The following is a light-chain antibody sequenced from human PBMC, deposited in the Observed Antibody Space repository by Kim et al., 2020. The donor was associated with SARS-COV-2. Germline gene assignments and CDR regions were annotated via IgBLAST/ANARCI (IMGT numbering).Light chain of an antibody. CDR3: QSSDSNSNWV. CDR2: EDD. V-gene: IGLV6-57*02. Sequence: VQWYQQRPGSAPTTVIYEDDRRPSGVPVRFSGSLDSSSNSASLTISGLKSEDEADYYCQSSDSNSNWVFGGGTKVTVL. J-gene: IGLJ3*02.